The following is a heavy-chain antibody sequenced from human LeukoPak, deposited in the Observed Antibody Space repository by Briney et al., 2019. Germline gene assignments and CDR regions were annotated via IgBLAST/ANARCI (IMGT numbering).Heavy chain of an antibody. J-gene: IGHJ4*02. CDR3: ARDISRMAGLYYFDA. V-gene: IGHV1-2*02. CDR2: VHPRTGGT. D-gene: IGHD3/OR15-3a*01. Sequence: ASVKVSRKASGYTFSDYYMHWVRQAPGQGLEWMGWVHPRTGGTKSAQKFQGRVTMTLDTSITTAYMELRSLTADDTAVYYCARDISRMAGLYYFDAWGQGTLVTVSS. CDR1: GYTFSDYY.